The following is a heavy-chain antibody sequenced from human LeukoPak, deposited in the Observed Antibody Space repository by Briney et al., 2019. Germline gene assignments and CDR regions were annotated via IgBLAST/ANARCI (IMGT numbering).Heavy chain of an antibody. D-gene: IGHD2-2*01. Sequence: GASVKVSCKASGYTFTSYGISWVRQAPGQGLEWMGWISAYNGNTNYAQKLQGRVTMTTDTSTSTAYMELRSLRSDDTAVYYCARDSPTYCSSTSCYEDPLDYWGQGTLVTVSS. J-gene: IGHJ4*02. CDR2: ISAYNGNT. CDR3: ARDSPTYCSSTSCYEDPLDY. V-gene: IGHV1-18*01. CDR1: GYTFTSYG.